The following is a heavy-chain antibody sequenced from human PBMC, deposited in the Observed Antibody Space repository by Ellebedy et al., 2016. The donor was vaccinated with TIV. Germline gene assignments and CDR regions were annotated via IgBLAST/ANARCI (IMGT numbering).Heavy chain of an antibody. CDR1: LGSISSHY. CDR3: ARVHCSITTCDYYYMDV. J-gene: IGHJ6*03. V-gene: IGHV4-59*11. D-gene: IGHD1-1*01. Sequence: SETLSLXXTVSLGSISSHYWTWIRQPPGKGLEWIGNIYYTGSTSYSPSLTGRVTISIDTPKNQFSLKVTSVTAADTAVYYCARVHCSITTCDYYYMDVWGKGTTVTVSS. CDR2: IYYTGST.